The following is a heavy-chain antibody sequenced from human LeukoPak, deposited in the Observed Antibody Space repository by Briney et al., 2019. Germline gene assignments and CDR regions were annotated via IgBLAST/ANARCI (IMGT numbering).Heavy chain of an antibody. D-gene: IGHD3-22*01. CDR1: GGSFSSYY. CDR2: ISTSGST. Sequence: SETLSLTCTVSGGSFSSYYWSWIRQPPGKGLERIGYISTSGSTNYNPSLKSRVTISVDTSKNQFSLKLSSVTAADAAVYYCARLWSAHYDSSGYYYFDYWGQGTLVTVSS. J-gene: IGHJ4*02. V-gene: IGHV4-4*09. CDR3: ARLWSAHYDSSGYYYFDY.